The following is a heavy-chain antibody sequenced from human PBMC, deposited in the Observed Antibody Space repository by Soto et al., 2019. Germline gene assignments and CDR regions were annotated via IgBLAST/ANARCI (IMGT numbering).Heavy chain of an antibody. V-gene: IGHV3-30-3*01. D-gene: IGHD2-15*01. Sequence: QVQLVESGGGVVQPGRSLRLSCAASGFTFSSYAMHWVRQAPGKGLEWVAVISYDGSNKYYADSVKGRFTISRDNSKNTLYLQMNSLRAEDTAVYYCARGVGVVVAATGAGFDPGPGNPGHRLL. CDR1: GFTFSSYA. CDR3: ARGVGVVVAATGAGFDP. CDR2: ISYDGSNK. J-gene: IGHJ5*02.